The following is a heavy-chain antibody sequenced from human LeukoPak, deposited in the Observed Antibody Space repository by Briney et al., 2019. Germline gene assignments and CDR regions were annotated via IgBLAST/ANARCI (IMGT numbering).Heavy chain of an antibody. J-gene: IGHJ4*02. CDR1: GFTLSNHW. D-gene: IGHD6-19*01. Sequence: PGGSLRLSCAASGFTLSNHWMIWVRQAPGKGLEWVSAISSSGGFTYYADSVKGRFTISRDNSKNTLYLQMNSLRAEDTAVYYCTNSPRIAVAGTAPFDYWGQGTLVTVSS. V-gene: IGHV3-23*01. CDR3: TNSPRIAVAGTAPFDY. CDR2: ISSSGGFT.